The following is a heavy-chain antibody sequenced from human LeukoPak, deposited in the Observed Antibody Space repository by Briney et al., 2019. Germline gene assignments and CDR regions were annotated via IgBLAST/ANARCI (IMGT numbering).Heavy chain of an antibody. V-gene: IGHV4-39*01. CDR3: ARHENYDILTGYPPFDY. D-gene: IGHD3-9*01. CDR2: IYYSGST. CDR1: GGSISSSSYY. J-gene: IGHJ4*02. Sequence: SDTLSLTCTVSGGSISSSSYYWCWIRQHPGKGLEWIGSIYYSGSTYYNPSLKSRVTISVDTSKNQFSLKLSSVTAADTAVYYCARHENYDILTGYPPFDYWGQGTLVTVSS.